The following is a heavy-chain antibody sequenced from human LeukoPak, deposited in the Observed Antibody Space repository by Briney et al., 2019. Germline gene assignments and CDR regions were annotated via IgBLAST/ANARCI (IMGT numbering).Heavy chain of an antibody. J-gene: IGHJ6*02. CDR1: GFTLSSYW. CDR3: ARDICISTSCSYGMDV. CDR2: INRDGSEK. V-gene: IGHV3-7*01. Sequence: VGSQRLSCAASGFTLSSYWMSWVRQAPGKGLEWVANINRDGSEKYYVDSVKGRFTISRDNAKNSLYLQMNSLRDEDTAVYYCARDICISTSCSYGMDVWGQGTSATVSS. D-gene: IGHD2-2*01.